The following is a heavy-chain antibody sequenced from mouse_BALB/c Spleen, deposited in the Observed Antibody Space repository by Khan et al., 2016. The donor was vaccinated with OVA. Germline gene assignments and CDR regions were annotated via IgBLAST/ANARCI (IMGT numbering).Heavy chain of an antibody. CDR3: AVGRTY. Sequence: EVELVESGPGLVKPSQSLSLTCTVTGYSITSDYAWNWIRQFPGNKLEWMGYIRYSGRTSYNPSLKSRISVTRDTSKNQFFLQLNSVTTEDTATYYCAVGRTYWGQGTLVTVSA. V-gene: IGHV3-2*02. D-gene: IGHD4-1*01. J-gene: IGHJ3*01. CDR2: IRYSGRT. CDR1: GYSITSDYA.